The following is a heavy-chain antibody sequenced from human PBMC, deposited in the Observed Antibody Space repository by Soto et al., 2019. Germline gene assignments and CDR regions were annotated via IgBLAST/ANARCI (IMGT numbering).Heavy chain of an antibody. J-gene: IGHJ4*02. Sequence: SETLSLTCAVYGGSFSGYYWGWIRQPPGKGLEWIGEINHSGSTNYNPSLKSRVTISVDTSKNQFSLKLSSVTAADTAVYYCARGKFIAARPFGYWGQGTLVTVSS. CDR3: ARGKFIAARPFGY. D-gene: IGHD6-6*01. CDR2: INHSGST. V-gene: IGHV4-34*01. CDR1: GGSFSGYY.